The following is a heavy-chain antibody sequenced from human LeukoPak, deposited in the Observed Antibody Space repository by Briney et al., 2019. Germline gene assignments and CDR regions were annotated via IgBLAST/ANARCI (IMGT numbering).Heavy chain of an antibody. Sequence: AGGSLRLSCAASGFILSDFRMSWVRQAPGKGLQWVSRIIGSGGTSYADSVKGRFTISRDNSMNTPYLQMNNLRVDDTAIYYCTKGASLYVTGPDFWGPGTLVIVSS. CDR3: TKGASLYVTGPDF. J-gene: IGHJ4*02. D-gene: IGHD3-9*01. CDR1: GFILSDFR. V-gene: IGHV3-23*01. CDR2: IIGSGGT.